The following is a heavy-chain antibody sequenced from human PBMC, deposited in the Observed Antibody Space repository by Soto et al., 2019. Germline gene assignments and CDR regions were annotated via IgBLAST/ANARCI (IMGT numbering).Heavy chain of an antibody. Sequence: GGSLRLSCAASGFTFSSYAMSWVRQAPGKGLEWVSAISGSGGSTYYADSVKGRFTISRDNSKNTLYLQMNSLRAEDTALYYCAKATYYDILTGYYLAFDIWGQGTMVTVSS. V-gene: IGHV3-23*01. CDR2: ISGSGGST. CDR1: GFTFSSYA. D-gene: IGHD3-9*01. J-gene: IGHJ3*02. CDR3: AKATYYDILTGYYLAFDI.